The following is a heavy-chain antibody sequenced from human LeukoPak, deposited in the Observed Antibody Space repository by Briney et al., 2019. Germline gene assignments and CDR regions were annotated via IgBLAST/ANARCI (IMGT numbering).Heavy chain of an antibody. CDR3: VVTGATTSFDY. Sequence: ASVKVSCKSSGYTFIGYYMHWVRQAPGQGLEWMGWINPNSGGTNYAQKFQGRVTITRNTSISTAYKELRTLEPDHTAVYYCVVTGATTSFDYWGQGTLVTVSS. J-gene: IGHJ4*02. CDR1: GYTFIGYY. D-gene: IGHD1-26*01. V-gene: IGHV1-2*02. CDR2: INPNSGGT.